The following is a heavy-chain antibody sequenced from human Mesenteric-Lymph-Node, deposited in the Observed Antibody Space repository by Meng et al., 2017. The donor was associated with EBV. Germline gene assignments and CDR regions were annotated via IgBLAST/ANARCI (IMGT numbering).Heavy chain of an antibody. CDR3: ARYGCSGGSCYPYFDY. J-gene: IGHJ4*02. CDR2: INPSGST. CDR1: GGSFGGYY. V-gene: IGHV4-34*01. D-gene: IGHD2-15*01. Sequence: LWGSGLLKPSVPLPRPCAVHGGSFGGYYWGGIRQPPGKGLEWIGEINPSGSTNYNSSLKSRVTMSVDTSKNQFSLKLSSVTAADTAVYYCARYGCSGGSCYPYFDYWGQGTLVTVSS.